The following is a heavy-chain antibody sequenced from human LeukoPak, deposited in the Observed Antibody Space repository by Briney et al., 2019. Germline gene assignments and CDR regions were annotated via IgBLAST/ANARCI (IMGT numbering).Heavy chain of an antibody. CDR3: AKKPSRNSGYDIHFDY. J-gene: IGHJ4*02. CDR1: GFTFSSYA. V-gene: IGHV3-23*01. CDR2: ISGSGGST. Sequence: PGGSLRLSCAASGFTFSSYAMSWVRQAPGKGLEWVSAISGSGGSTYYADSVKGRFTISRDNSKNTLYLQMNSLRAEDTAVYYCAKKPSRNSGYDIHFDYWGQGTLVTVSS. D-gene: IGHD5-12*01.